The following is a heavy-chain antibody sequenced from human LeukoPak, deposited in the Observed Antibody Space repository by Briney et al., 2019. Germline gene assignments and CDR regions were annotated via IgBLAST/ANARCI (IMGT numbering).Heavy chain of an antibody. CDR2: INLSGGST. D-gene: IGHD6-13*01. J-gene: IGHJ5*02. CDR3: ARDQSIAAAGSWFDP. Sequence: ASVKVSCKASGYTFTSYYMHWVRQAPGQGLEWMGIINLSGGSTSYAQKFQGRVTMTRDTSTSTVYMELSSLRSEDTAVYYCARDQSIAAAGSWFDPWGQGTLVTVSS. V-gene: IGHV1-46*01. CDR1: GYTFTSYY.